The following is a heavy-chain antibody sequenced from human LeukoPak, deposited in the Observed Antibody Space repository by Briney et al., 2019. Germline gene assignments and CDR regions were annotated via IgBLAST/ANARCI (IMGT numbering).Heavy chain of an antibody. V-gene: IGHV3-21*01. Sequence: PGGSLRLSCAASGFTFSSYSMNWVRQAPGKGLEWVSSISSSSSYIYYADSVKGRFTISRDNAKNSLYLQMNSLRAEDTAVYYCPKAYGTPANWFDPWGQGTLVTVSS. CDR1: GFTFSSYS. CDR2: ISSSSSYI. D-gene: IGHD3-10*01. J-gene: IGHJ5*02. CDR3: PKAYGTPANWFDP.